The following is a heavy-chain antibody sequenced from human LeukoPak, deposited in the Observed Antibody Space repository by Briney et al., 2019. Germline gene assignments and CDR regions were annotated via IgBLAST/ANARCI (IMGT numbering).Heavy chain of an antibody. CDR3: ARDYKYAFDN. Sequence: PGGSLRLSCAASGFTFSAYSMNWVRQAPGKGLEWISYIGISSGNTKYADSVKGRFTISGDKAKNSLYLQMNSLRVEDTAVYYCARDYKYAFDNWDQGTLVTVSS. CDR1: GFTFSAYS. CDR2: IGISSGNT. J-gene: IGHJ4*02. D-gene: IGHD5-24*01. V-gene: IGHV3-48*01.